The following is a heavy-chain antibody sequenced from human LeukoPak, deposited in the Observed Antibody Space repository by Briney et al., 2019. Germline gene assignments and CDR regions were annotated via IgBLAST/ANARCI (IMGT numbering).Heavy chain of an antibody. J-gene: IGHJ4*02. V-gene: IGHV4-59*01. CDR1: GASISSWY. Sequence: SETLSLTCTVSGASISSWYWSWIRQPPGKGLEWIGNIHGSGNTNYNPSLKGRLSMSLDTSRNQFSLNLTSVTAADTATYYCARETMLAGFASGLGFNYWGQGILVIVSS. CDR3: ARETMLAGFASGLGFNY. D-gene: IGHD6-19*01. CDR2: IHGSGNT.